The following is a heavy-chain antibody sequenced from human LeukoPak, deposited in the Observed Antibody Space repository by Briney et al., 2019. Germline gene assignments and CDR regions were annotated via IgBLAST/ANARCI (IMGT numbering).Heavy chain of an antibody. CDR3: ARVGLSNWFDP. V-gene: IGHV3-11*06. J-gene: IGHJ5*02. CDR2: ISSSSSYT. CDR1: RFTFSDYY. D-gene: IGHD3-16*01. Sequence: GGSLRLSCAASRFTFSDYYISWIRQAPGKGLEWVSYISSSSSYTNYADSVKGRFTISRDNAKNSLYLQMNSLRAEDTAVYYCARVGLSNWFDPWGQGTLVTVSS.